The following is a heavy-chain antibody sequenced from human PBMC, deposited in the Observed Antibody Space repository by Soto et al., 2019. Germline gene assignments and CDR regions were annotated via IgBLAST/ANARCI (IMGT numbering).Heavy chain of an antibody. V-gene: IGHV4-34*01. D-gene: IGHD2-2*01. CDR1: GGSFSGYY. Sequence: SETLSLTCAVYGGSFSGYYWSWIRQPPGKGLEWIGEINHSGSTNYNPSLKSRVTISVDTSKNQFSLKLSSVTAADTAVYYCARVSYQPFYYYYYGMDVWGQGTTVTVSS. CDR3: ARVSYQPFYYYYYGMDV. J-gene: IGHJ6*02. CDR2: INHSGST.